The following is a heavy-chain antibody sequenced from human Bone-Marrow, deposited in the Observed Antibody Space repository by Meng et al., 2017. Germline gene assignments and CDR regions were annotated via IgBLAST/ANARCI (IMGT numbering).Heavy chain of an antibody. CDR1: GFTFSSYA. Sequence: GGSLRLSCAASGFTFSSYAMHWVRQAPGKGLEWVAVISYDGSNKYYADSVKGRFTISRDNSKNTLYLQMNSLRAEDTAVYYCARDRESSGWYVAYYYCGMDVWGQGTTVTVSS. CDR2: ISYDGSNK. V-gene: IGHV3-30*04. J-gene: IGHJ6*02. CDR3: ARDRESSGWYVAYYYCGMDV. D-gene: IGHD6-19*01.